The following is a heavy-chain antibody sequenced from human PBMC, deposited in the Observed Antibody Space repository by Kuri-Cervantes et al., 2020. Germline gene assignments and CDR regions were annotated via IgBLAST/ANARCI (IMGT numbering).Heavy chain of an antibody. V-gene: IGHV3-74*01. CDR2: INSDGSST. Sequence: GESLKISCAASGFTFSSYWMHWVRQAPGKGLVWVSRINSDGSSTSYADSVKGRFTISRDNAKNTLYLQMNSLRAEDTALYYCTNKDNYWGQGTLVTVSS. J-gene: IGHJ4*02. D-gene: IGHD2/OR15-2a*01. CDR1: GFTFSSYW. CDR3: TNKDNY.